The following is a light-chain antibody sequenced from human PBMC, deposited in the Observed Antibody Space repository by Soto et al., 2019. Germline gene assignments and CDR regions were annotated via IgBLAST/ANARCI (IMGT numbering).Light chain of an antibody. J-gene: IGKJ4*01. Sequence: DIQMTQSPSTLSASVGDRVTITCRASQSISSWLAWYQQKPGKAPKLLIYDASSLESGVPSRFSGSGSGTEFTLKISRVEAEDVGVYYCMQSTHWPLAFGGGTKVEIK. CDR3: MQSTHWPLA. CDR2: DAS. CDR1: QSISSW. V-gene: IGKV1-5*01.